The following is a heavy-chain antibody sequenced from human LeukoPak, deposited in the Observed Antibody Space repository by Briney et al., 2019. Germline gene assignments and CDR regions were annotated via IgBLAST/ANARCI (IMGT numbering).Heavy chain of an antibody. CDR2: IIPIFGTA. V-gene: IGHV1-69*01. Sequence: ASVKGSCKASGGTFGSYVISWVRQAPGQGLEWMGGIIPIFGTAHYAQKFQGRLTITADESTSTVYMEMSSLRSEDTAMYYCAKEGDTALVTGYFDLWGRGTLVTVSS. CDR3: AKEGDTALVTGYFDL. CDR1: GGTFGSYV. J-gene: IGHJ2*01. D-gene: IGHD5-18*01.